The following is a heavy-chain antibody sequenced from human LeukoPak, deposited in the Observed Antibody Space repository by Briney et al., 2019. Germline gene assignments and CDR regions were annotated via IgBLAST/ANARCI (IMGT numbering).Heavy chain of an antibody. J-gene: IGHJ5*02. CDR1: GYTFTSYY. Sequence: ASVKVSCKASGYTFTSYYMHWVRQAPGQGLEWMGIINPSGGSTSYAQKFHGRVTMTRDTSTSTVYMELSSLRSEDTAVYYCARVPPVYSSGWYGFDPWGQGTLVTVSS. CDR3: ARVPPVYSSGWYGFDP. CDR2: INPSGGST. V-gene: IGHV1-46*01. D-gene: IGHD6-19*01.